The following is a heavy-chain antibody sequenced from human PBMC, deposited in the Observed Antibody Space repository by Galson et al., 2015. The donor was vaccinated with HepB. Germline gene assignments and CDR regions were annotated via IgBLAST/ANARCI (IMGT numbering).Heavy chain of an antibody. D-gene: IGHD2-2*01. V-gene: IGHV6-1*01. CDR3: ARQLAYCIGTSCQIYFDY. CDR1: GDSVSSNSAA. Sequence: CAISGDSVSSNSAAWNWIGQSPSRGLEWLGRIYYRSKWNYDYTVSVKSRITINPDTSRNQFSLQLNSVTPDDTAMYYCARQLAYCIGTSCQIYFDYWGQGTLITVSS. J-gene: IGHJ4*02. CDR2: IYYRSKWNY.